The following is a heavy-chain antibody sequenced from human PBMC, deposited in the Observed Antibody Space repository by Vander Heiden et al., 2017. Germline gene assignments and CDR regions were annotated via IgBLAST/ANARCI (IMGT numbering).Heavy chain of an antibody. CDR1: GFTFHDYT. Sequence: EVQLVESGGVVVQPGGSLRLSCAASGFTFHDYTMHWVRQAPGKGLEWVSLISWDGGSTYYADSVKGRFTTSRDNSKNSLYLQMNSLRTEDTALYYCAKDIGRVSPYDYFDYWGQGTLVTVSS. V-gene: IGHV3-43*01. CDR3: AKDIGRVSPYDYFDY. J-gene: IGHJ4*02. D-gene: IGHD1-26*01. CDR2: ISWDGGST.